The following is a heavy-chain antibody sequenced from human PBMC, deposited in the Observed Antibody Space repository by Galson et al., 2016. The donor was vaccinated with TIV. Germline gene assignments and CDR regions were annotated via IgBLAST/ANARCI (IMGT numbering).Heavy chain of an antibody. J-gene: IGHJ4*02. CDR3: AKDTSAWPPPPGAFAS. Sequence: SLRLSCAASEFTFSNYAMDWVRQAPGKGLQWVSVISASGAITYYTDSVKGRFTISRDNTENTLFLQMSSLSAEDTAIYYCAKDTSAWPPPPGAFASWGSGTLVTVSS. D-gene: IGHD3-10*01. CDR1: EFTFSNYA. CDR2: ISASGAIT. V-gene: IGHV3-23*01.